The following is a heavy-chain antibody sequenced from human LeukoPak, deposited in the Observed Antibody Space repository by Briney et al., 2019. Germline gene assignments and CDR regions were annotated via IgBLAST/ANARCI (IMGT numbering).Heavy chain of an antibody. Sequence: GESLKISCKGSGYSFNTYWIGWVRQMPGKGLEWMGIIYPGDSDSRYSPSFQGQVTISADKSISTAYLQWSSLKASDTAVYYCARDVVAAAGRHFDYWGQGTLVTVSS. V-gene: IGHV5-51*01. CDR1: GYSFNTYW. J-gene: IGHJ4*02. CDR3: ARDVVAAAGRHFDY. CDR2: IYPGDSDS. D-gene: IGHD6-13*01.